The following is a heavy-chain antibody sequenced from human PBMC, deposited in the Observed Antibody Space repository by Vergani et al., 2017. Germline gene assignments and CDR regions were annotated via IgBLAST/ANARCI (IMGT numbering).Heavy chain of an antibody. CDR1: GGTFRSYA. CDR2: IIPIFGTA. J-gene: IGHJ1*01. CDR3: ARDGPGNAYEYFQH. Sequence: QVQLVQSGAEVKKPGSSVKVSCKASGGTFRSYAISWVRQAPGQGLEWMGGIIPIFGTANYAQKFQGRVTITADESTSTAYMGLSSLRSEDTAVYYCARDGPGNAYEYFQHWGQGTLVTVSS. V-gene: IGHV1-69*01. D-gene: IGHD4-23*01.